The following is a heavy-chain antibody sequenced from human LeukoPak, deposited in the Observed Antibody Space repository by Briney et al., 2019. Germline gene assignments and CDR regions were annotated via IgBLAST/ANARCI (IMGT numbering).Heavy chain of an antibody. D-gene: IGHD5-12*01. J-gene: IGHJ6*02. Sequence: SEILSLTCTVSGGSMRSYYWGWIRQPAGKGLEWIGRIYPSGNTYYNPSLQSRVTMSVDTSKNHLSLNLSSVTAADTAVYYCARVGYSGSDSVDYYHYFGMDVWGQGTSVTVSS. V-gene: IGHV4-4*07. CDR1: GGSMRSYY. CDR3: ARVGYSGSDSVDYYHYFGMDV. CDR2: IYPSGNT.